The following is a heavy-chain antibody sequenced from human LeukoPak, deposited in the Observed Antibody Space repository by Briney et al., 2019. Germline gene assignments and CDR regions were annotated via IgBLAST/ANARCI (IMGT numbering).Heavy chain of an antibody. CDR3: AAAYDSSGYRDGFDP. CDR1: GYTFTDYY. Sequence: ASVKISCKVSGYTFTDYYMHRVQQAPGKGLEWMGLVDPEDGETIYAEKFQGRVTITADTSTDTAYMELSSLRSEDTAVYYCAAAYDSSGYRDGFDPWGQGTLVTVSS. D-gene: IGHD3-22*01. V-gene: IGHV1-69-2*01. CDR2: VDPEDGET. J-gene: IGHJ5*02.